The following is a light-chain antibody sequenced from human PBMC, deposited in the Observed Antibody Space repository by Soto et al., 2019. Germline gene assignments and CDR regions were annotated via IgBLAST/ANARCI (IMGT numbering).Light chain of an antibody. CDR1: QSVSSSC. CDR2: DAS. Sequence: EIVLTQSPGTLSLSPGERAPLSCRARQSVSSSCLAWYQQKPDQAPRLLIYDASNRATGIPARFSGSGSGTDFTLTISSLEPEDFAVYYCQQYGSSPLTFGGGTKGGYQ. V-gene: IGKV3-20*01. CDR3: QQYGSSPLT. J-gene: IGKJ4*01.